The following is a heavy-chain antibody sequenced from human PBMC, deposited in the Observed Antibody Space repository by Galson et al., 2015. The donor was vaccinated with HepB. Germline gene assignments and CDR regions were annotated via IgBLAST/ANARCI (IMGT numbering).Heavy chain of an antibody. D-gene: IGHD3-10*01. CDR3: AAADRYYYGSGEGAFDI. Sequence: SVKVSCRASGGTFSSYAISWVRQAPGQGLEWMGGIIPILGIANYAQKFQGRVTITADKSTSTAYMEPSSLRSEDTAVYYCAAADRYYYGSGEGAFDIWGQGTMVTVSS. V-gene: IGHV1-69*10. J-gene: IGHJ3*02. CDR1: GGTFSSYA. CDR2: IIPILGIA.